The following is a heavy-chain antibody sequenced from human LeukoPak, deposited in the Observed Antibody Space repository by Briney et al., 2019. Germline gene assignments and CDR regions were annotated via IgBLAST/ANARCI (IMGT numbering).Heavy chain of an antibody. CDR3: ARARGVTVLYYYYGMDV. CDR1: GYTFISYY. D-gene: IGHD2-21*02. J-gene: IGHJ6*02. CDR2: INPSSGSP. V-gene: IGHV1-46*01. Sequence: ASVKVSCKASGYTFISYYIHWVRQAPGQGLEWMGVINPSSGSPSYAQNFQGRVTVTRDTSTSTVYMELSSLRPEDTAVYYCARARGVTVLYYYYGMDVWGQGTTATVSS.